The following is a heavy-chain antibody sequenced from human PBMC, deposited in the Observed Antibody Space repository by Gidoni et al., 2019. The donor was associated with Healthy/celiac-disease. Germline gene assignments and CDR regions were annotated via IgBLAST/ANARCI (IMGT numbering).Heavy chain of an antibody. D-gene: IGHD4-17*01. J-gene: IGHJ5*02. CDR2: ISSSSSTI. CDR1: GFTFSSYS. Sequence: DVQLVVSGGGLVQPGGSLRLSCAVSGFTFSSYSMNWVRQAPGKGLEWVSYISSSSSTIYYADSVKGRFTISRDNAKNSLYLQRNSLRDEDTAVYYCLVAYTVTRDWFDPWGQGTLVTVSS. CDR3: LVAYTVTRDWFDP. V-gene: IGHV3-48*02.